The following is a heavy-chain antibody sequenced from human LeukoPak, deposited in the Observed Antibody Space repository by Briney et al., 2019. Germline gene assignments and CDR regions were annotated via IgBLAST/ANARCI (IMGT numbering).Heavy chain of an antibody. CDR3: ARDRAVGARGGFYFDY. V-gene: IGHV1-2*02. CDR1: GYTFTGYY. J-gene: IGHJ4*01. D-gene: IGHD1-26*01. CDR2: SKRNSGGT. Sequence: SVKLSCTASGYTFTGYYMHWVREAPGQRLGWRGWSKRNSGGTNSAQKFKGTVTMTRDTSFSKAYMELSTLRSDDTCVYYCARDRAVGARGGFYFDYWGHGTLVTAS.